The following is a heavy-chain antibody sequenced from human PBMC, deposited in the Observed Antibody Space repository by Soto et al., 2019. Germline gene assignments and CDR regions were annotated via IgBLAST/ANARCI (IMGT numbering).Heavy chain of an antibody. D-gene: IGHD3-9*01. J-gene: IGHJ6*02. Sequence: QVQLVESGGGVVQPGRSLRLSCAASGFTFSSYAMHWVRQAPGKGLEWVAVISYDGSNKYYADSVKGRFTISRDNYKNTLHLQMNSLSAEDTAVYYCARDKCGILTGYYEAYYYYGMDVWGQGTTVTVAS. CDR2: ISYDGSNK. CDR3: ARDKCGILTGYYEAYYYYGMDV. CDR1: GFTFSSYA. V-gene: IGHV3-30-3*01.